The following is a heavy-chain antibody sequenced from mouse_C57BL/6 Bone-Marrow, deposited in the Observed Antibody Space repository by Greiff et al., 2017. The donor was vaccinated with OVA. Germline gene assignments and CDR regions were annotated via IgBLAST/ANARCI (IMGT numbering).Heavy chain of an antibody. D-gene: IGHD2-4*01. V-gene: IGHV8-12*01. Sequence: QVTLKVSGPGILQSSQTLSLTCSFSGFSLSTSGMGVSWIRQPSGKGLEWLAHIYWDDDKRYNPSLKSRLTISKDTSRNQVFLKITSVDTADTATYYCARSIYYDDDEGWAMDYWGQGTSVTVSS. CDR1: GFSLSTSGMG. CDR2: IYWDDDK. J-gene: IGHJ4*01. CDR3: ARSIYYDDDEGWAMDY.